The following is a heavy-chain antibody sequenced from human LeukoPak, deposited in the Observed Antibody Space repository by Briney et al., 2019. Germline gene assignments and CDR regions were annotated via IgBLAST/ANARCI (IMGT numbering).Heavy chain of an antibody. D-gene: IGHD3-22*01. CDR2: ITPMFGTA. Sequence: ASVKVSCKASGGTFSSYAISWVRQAPGQGLEWMGGITPMFGTANYAQKFQGRVTITADESTSTAYMELSSLRSEDTAVYYCVRDGSYYDSSGYYYLYWGQGTLVTVSS. CDR1: GGTFSSYA. CDR3: VRDGSYYDSSGYYYLY. J-gene: IGHJ4*02. V-gene: IGHV1-69*13.